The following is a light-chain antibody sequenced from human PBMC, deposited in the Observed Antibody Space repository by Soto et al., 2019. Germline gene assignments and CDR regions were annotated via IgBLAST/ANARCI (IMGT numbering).Light chain of an antibody. CDR1: QSLAHSDGNIY. Sequence: DIVLTQTPLSSPVTLGQPASISCKSSQSLAHSDGNIYLNWLHQRPGQPPRLLIYKTSNRFSGVPDRFSGTGTGTDFTLKISKVEAEDVGVYYCVEASLLPHAFGQGTKLEIK. V-gene: IGKV2-24*01. J-gene: IGKJ1*01. CDR3: VEASLLPHA. CDR2: KTS.